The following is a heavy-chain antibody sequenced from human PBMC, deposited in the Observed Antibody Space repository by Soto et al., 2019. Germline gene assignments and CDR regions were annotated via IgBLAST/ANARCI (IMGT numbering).Heavy chain of an antibody. D-gene: IGHD3-3*01. V-gene: IGHV3-30*18. CDR1: GFTFSSYG. CDR2: ISYDGSNK. Sequence: QVQLVESGGGVVQPGRSLRLSCAASGFTFSSYGMHWVRQAPGKGLEWVAVISYDGSNKYYADSVKGRFTISRDNSKNTLYLQMNSLRAEDTAVYYCAKDLTTIFGVVPLVWGQGTLVTVSS. J-gene: IGHJ4*02. CDR3: AKDLTTIFGVVPLV.